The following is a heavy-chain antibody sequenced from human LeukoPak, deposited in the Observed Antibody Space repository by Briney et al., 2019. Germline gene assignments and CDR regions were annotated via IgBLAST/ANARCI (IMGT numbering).Heavy chain of an antibody. CDR2: IISTSSTI. CDR1: GFTFSTYS. J-gene: IGHJ4*02. D-gene: IGHD3-10*01. CDR3: ARTIGHFDY. V-gene: IGHV3-48*01. Sequence: GGSLGLSCTASGFTFSTYSMNWVRQAPGRGLEWVSYIISTSSTIYYADSVKGRFTISRDNAKNSLYLQMNSLRAEDTAVYYCARTIGHFDYWGQGTLVTVSS.